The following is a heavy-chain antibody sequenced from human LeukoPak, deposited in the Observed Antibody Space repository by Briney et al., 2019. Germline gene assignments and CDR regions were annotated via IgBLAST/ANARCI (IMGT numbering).Heavy chain of an antibody. CDR1: GFTFSSYA. CDR3: AASQGATEYCSSTSCYTIDY. D-gene: IGHD2-2*02. Sequence: GGSLRLSCAASGFTFSSYAMSWVRQAPGKGLEWVSAISGSGGSTYYADSVKGRFTISRDNSKNTLYLQMNSLRAEDTAVYYCAASQGATEYCSSTSCYTIDYWGQGTLVTVSS. V-gene: IGHV3-23*01. J-gene: IGHJ4*02. CDR2: ISGSGGST.